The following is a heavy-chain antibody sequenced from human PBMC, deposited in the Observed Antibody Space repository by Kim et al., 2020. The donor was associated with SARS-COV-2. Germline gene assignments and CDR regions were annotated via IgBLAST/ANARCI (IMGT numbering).Heavy chain of an antibody. Sequence: SETLSLTCTVSGGSISSYYWSWIRQPPGKGLEWIGYIYYSGSTNYNPSLKSRVTISVDTSKNQFSLKLSSVTAADTAVYYCARAGGTPLYYYYYMDVWGKGTTVTVSS. V-gene: IGHV4-59*08. CDR3: ARAGGTPLYYYYYMDV. CDR1: GGSISSYY. CDR2: IYYSGST. D-gene: IGHD3-16*01. J-gene: IGHJ6*03.